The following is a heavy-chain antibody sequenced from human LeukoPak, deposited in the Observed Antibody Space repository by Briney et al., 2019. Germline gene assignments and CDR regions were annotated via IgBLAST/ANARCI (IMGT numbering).Heavy chain of an antibody. V-gene: IGHV3-21*01. Sequence: PGGSLRLSCAASGFTFSSYSMNWVRQAPGKGLEWVSSISSSSSYIYYADSVKGRFTISRDNAKNSLYLQMNSLRAEDTAVYYCARDLRYVAAAGLEDYWGQGTLVTVSS. CDR3: ARDLRYVAAAGLEDY. D-gene: IGHD6-13*01. J-gene: IGHJ4*02. CDR2: ISSSSSYI. CDR1: GFTFSSYS.